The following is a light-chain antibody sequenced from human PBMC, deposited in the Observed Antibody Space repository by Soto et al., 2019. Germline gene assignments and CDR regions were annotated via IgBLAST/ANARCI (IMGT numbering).Light chain of an antibody. CDR3: SSFTSGSTLVA. CDR1: SGDVGGYNY. V-gene: IGLV2-14*01. Sequence: QSALTQPASVSGSPGQSITISCTGTSGDVGGYNYVSWYQQYPDKAPKLLIFEVTNRPSGVSSRFSGSKSGNTASLTISGLQAEDEADYYYSSFTSGSTLVAFGGGTKVTVL. CDR2: EVT. J-gene: IGLJ2*01.